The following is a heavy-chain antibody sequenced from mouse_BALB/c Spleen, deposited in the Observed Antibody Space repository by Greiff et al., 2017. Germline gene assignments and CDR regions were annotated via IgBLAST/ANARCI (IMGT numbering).Heavy chain of an antibody. CDR2: IWTGGGT. Sequence: QVQLKESGPGLVAPSQSLSITCTVSGFSLTSYDISWIRQPPGKGLEWLGVIWTGGGTNYNSAFMSRLSISKDNSKSQVFLKMNSLQTDDTAIYYCVRERGNYWGQGTTLTVSS. J-gene: IGHJ2*01. CDR1: GFSLTSYD. CDR3: VRERGNY. V-gene: IGHV2-9-2*01.